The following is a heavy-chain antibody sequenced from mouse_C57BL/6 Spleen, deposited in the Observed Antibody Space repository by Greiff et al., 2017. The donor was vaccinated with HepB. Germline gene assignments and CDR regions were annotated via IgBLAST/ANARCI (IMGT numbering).Heavy chain of an antibody. CDR2: IDPSDSYT. J-gene: IGHJ4*01. CDR3: AKWLPPYAMDY. D-gene: IGHD2-2*01. Sequence: VQLQQPGAELVKPGASVKLSCKASGYTFTSYWMQWVKQRPGQGLEWIGEIDPSDSYTNYNQKFKGKATLTVDTSSSTAYMQLSSLTSEDSAVYYCAKWLPPYAMDYWGQGTSVTVSS. V-gene: IGHV1-50*01. CDR1: GYTFTSYW.